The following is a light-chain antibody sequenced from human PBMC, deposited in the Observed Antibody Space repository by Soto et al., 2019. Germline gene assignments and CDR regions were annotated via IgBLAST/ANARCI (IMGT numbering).Light chain of an antibody. J-gene: IGKJ2*01. CDR3: QQRFNWPRFT. CDR2: DAS. CDR1: QSVSSY. Sequence: EIVLTQSPATLSLSPGERATLSCRASQSVSSYLAWYQQKPGQAPRLLIYDASNRATGIPARFSGGGSGTDFTLTISSIVPEDFAVYYCQQRFNWPRFTFGQGTKLEIK. V-gene: IGKV3-11*01.